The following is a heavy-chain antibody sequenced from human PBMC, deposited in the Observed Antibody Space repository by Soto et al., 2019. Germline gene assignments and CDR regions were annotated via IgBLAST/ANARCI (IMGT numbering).Heavy chain of an antibody. V-gene: IGHV3-21*01. CDR3: AVTTVTTTGVDY. CDR2: ISSSSSYI. Sequence: EVQLVESGGGLVQPGGSLRLSCAASGFTFSSYSMNWVRQAPGKGLEWVSSISSSSSYIYYADSVKGRFTISRDNAKNSLYLQMNSLRAEDTAVYYCAVTTVTTTGVDYWGQGTLVSVSS. D-gene: IGHD4-17*01. J-gene: IGHJ4*02. CDR1: GFTFSSYS.